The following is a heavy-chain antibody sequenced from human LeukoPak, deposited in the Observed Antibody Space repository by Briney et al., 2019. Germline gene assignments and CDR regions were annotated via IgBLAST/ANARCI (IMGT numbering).Heavy chain of an antibody. CDR1: GGSISSSSYY. J-gene: IGHJ4*02. D-gene: IGHD5/OR15-5a*01. CDR3: ARRVWGQYYFDY. V-gene: IGHV4-39*01. CDR2: IYYSGGT. Sequence: PSETLSLTCTVSGGSISSSSYYCGRLRQPPGKGLEWIMTIYYSGGTFYNPSLKSRVAISVDTSKNQFSLRLSSVTAADTAVYYCARRVWGQYYFDYWGEGTLGTVSS.